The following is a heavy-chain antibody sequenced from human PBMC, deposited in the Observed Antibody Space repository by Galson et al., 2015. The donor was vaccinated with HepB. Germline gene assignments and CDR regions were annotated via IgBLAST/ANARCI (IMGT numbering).Heavy chain of an antibody. J-gene: IGHJ6*02. CDR1: GLTFRIYA. CDR2: ISGFGDSS. Sequence: SLRLSCAASGLTFRIYAMNWVRQAPGKGLEWVASISGFGDSSYYADSVKGRFTISRDNSNNTLYLQMNSLRPEDTAFYYCARAVGYYYYGMDVWGQGTTVTVSS. CDR3: ARAVGYYYYGMDV. D-gene: IGHD3-16*01. V-gene: IGHV3-23*01.